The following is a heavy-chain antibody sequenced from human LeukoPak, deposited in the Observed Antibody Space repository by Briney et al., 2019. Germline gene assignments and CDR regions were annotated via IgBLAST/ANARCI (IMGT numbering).Heavy chain of an antibody. CDR1: GFTFSRYG. D-gene: IGHD6-6*01. CDR2: IRSNVNNK. J-gene: IGHJ4*02. Sequence: GGSLRLSCAASGFTFSRYGMHWVRQAPGKGPEWVAFIRSNVNNKYYADSVKGRFTILRDNSKNTLYLQMNSLRPEDTAVYYCAKGDSSLSEGGYWGQGTLVTVSS. V-gene: IGHV3-30*02. CDR3: AKGDSSLSEGGY.